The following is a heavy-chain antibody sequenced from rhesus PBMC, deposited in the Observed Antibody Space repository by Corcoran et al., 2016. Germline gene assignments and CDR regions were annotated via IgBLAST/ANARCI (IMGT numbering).Heavy chain of an antibody. CDR3: ARGPPSFPYVFDY. Sequence: QVQLQESGPGLVKPSETLSLTCAVSGGSFSGYYWGWIRQPPGKGREGIGNIRGRSGRPHSNPALKSRVTISRDTSKNQFSLKLNSMTAADTAVYYCARGPPSFPYVFDYWGQGVLVTVSS. CDR1: GGSFSGYY. V-gene: IGHV4-165*01. CDR2: IRGRSGRP. J-gene: IGHJ4*01. D-gene: IGHD2-2*01.